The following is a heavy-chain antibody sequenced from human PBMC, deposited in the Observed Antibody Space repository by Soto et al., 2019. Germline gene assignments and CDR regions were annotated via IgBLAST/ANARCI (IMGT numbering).Heavy chain of an antibody. J-gene: IGHJ4*02. CDR3: AKELSYYYDSSGSPRHGIYFDY. V-gene: IGHV3-30*18. D-gene: IGHD3-22*01. CDR1: GFTFSSYG. CDR2: ISYDGSNK. Sequence: GGSLRLSCAASGFTFSSYGMHWVRQAPGKGLEWVAVISYDGSNKYYADSVKGRFTISRDNSKNTLYLQMNSLRAEDTAVYYCAKELSYYYDSSGSPRHGIYFDYWGQGTLVTVSS.